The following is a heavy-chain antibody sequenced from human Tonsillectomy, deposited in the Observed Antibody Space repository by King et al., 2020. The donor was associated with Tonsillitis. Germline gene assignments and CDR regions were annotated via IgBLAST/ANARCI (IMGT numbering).Heavy chain of an antibody. V-gene: IGHV3-30*18. J-gene: IGHJ2*01. CDR1: GFTFDNYG. CDR2: IAYDASYE. D-gene: IGHD3-16*01. Sequence: QLVQSGGGVVRPGTSLRLSCAASGFTFDNYGMHWVRQAPGKGLEWVALIAYDASYENYADSVKGRFTISRDNSKNTLYLEMSSLRVEDTAVYYCAKEGIGLSDWYFDLWGRGTLVTVSS. CDR3: AKEGIGLSDWYFDL.